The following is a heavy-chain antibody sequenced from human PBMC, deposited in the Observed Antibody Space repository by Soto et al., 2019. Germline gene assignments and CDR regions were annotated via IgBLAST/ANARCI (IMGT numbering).Heavy chain of an antibody. J-gene: IGHJ5*02. D-gene: IGHD3-3*01. V-gene: IGHV1-46*01. CDR2: INPSDTST. Sequence: GASVKVSCKASGYTFTTYYMHWVRQAPGQGLEWLGVINPSDTSTHYPQKFQGRVTMTTDTSTSTAYMELSSLRSDDTAVYYCARVVKFLECLGRFDPWGQGTLVTVSS. CDR3: ARVVKFLECLGRFDP. CDR1: GYTFTTYY.